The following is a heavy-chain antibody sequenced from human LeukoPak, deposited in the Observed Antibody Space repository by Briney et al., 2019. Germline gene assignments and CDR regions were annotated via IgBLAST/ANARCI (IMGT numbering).Heavy chain of an antibody. D-gene: IGHD1/OR15-1a*01. CDR3: AAGGGNTFNP. CDR2: FTGSDGNI. Sequence: GGSLRLSRAASGFTFSSQALSWVRQAPGKGLEWVSSFTGSDGNIHYVDSVKGRFTLSRDTSKETIYLQMNSLRADDTAMYYCAAGGGNTFNPWGQGVLVTVSS. V-gene: IGHV3-23*01. J-gene: IGHJ5*02. CDR1: GFTFSSQA.